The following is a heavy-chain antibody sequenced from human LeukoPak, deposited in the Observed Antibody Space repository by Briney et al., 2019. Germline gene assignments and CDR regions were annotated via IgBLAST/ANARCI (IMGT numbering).Heavy chain of an antibody. D-gene: IGHD6-13*01. CDR2: ISGSGGGT. V-gene: IGHV3-23*01. CDR1: GFTFSSYA. J-gene: IGHJ4*02. Sequence: PGGSLRLSCAASGFTFSSYAMSWVRQAPGKGLEWVSAISGSGGGTNYADSVKGRFTISRDNSKNTLFLQMNGLRAEDTAVYYRVKDEPGNSWYNWGQGALVTVSS. CDR3: VKDEPGNSWYN.